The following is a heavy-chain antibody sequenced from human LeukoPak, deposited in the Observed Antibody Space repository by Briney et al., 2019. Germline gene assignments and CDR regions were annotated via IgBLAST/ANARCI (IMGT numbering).Heavy chain of an antibody. D-gene: IGHD6-13*01. Sequence: PGGSLRLSCAASGFTFSSYAMSWVRQAPGKGLEWVSTVSGSGDSTYYADSVKGRFTISRDNSKNTLYLQMSSLRAEDTAVYYCAKPPPDSSSWLFDFWGQGTLVTVSS. CDR2: VSGSGDST. J-gene: IGHJ4*02. CDR1: GFTFSSYA. V-gene: IGHV3-23*01. CDR3: AKPPPDSSSWLFDF.